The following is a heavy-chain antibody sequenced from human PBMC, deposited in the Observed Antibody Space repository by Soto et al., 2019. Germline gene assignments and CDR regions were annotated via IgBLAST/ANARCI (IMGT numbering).Heavy chain of an antibody. V-gene: IGHV1-18*01. CDR2: ISAYSGNT. CDR1: GYTFTSYG. D-gene: IGHD4-17*01. J-gene: IGHJ4*02. Sequence: ASVKVSCKASGYTFTSYGISWVRQAPGQGLEWMGWISAYSGNTDYAQKPQGRVTMTTDTSTSTAYMELRSLRSDDTAVYYCARDSDGDLDYWGQGTLVTVSS. CDR3: ARDSDGDLDY.